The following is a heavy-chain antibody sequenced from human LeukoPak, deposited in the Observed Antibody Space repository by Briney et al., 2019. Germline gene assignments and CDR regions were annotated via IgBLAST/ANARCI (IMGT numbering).Heavy chain of an antibody. CDR2: ISSSSSYI. Sequence: GGSLRLSCAASGFTFSSYSMNWVRQAPGKGLEWVSSISSSSSYIYYADSVKGRFTISRDNAKNSLNLQMNSLRAEDTAVYYCARDLYCSSTSCRNDYWGQGTLVTVSS. CDR1: GFTFSSYS. V-gene: IGHV3-21*01. CDR3: ARDLYCSSTSCRNDY. J-gene: IGHJ4*02. D-gene: IGHD2-2*01.